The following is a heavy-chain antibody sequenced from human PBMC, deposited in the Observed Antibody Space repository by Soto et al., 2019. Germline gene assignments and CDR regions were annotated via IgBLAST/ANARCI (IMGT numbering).Heavy chain of an antibody. CDR2: IYHGST. CDR3: ARITYCGGDCYRGFDP. CDR1: GGSISGYS. Sequence: SETLSLTCTVSGGSISGYSWSWIRQPPGKGLEWIGYIYHGSTYYNPSLKSRVTISVDRSKNQFSLKLSSVTAADTAVYYCARITYCGGDCYRGFDPWGQGTLVTVSS. D-gene: IGHD2-21*02. V-gene: IGHV4-30-2*01. J-gene: IGHJ5*02.